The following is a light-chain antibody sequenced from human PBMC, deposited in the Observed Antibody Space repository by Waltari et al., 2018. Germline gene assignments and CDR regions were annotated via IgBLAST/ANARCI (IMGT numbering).Light chain of an antibody. V-gene: IGLV2-14*01. CDR1: SSDVGGYNY. CDR2: EVS. Sequence: QSALTQPASVSGSPVQSITISCTGTSSDVGGYNYVSWYEQHPGKAPKLIIYEVSDRSSGVSNRFSGSKSANTASLTISGLQTEDEADYYCSSYTRSNTWVFGGGTRLTVL. CDR3: SSYTRSNTWV. J-gene: IGLJ3*02.